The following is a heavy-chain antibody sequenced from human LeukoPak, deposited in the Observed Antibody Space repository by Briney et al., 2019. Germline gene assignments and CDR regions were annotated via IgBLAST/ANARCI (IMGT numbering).Heavy chain of an antibody. J-gene: IGHJ5*02. D-gene: IGHD3-10*01. V-gene: IGHV3-30-3*01. Sequence: GGSLRLSCAASGFTFSSYAMHWVRQAPGKGLEWVAVISYDGSNKYYADSVKGRFTISRDNSKNTLYLQMNSLRAEDTAVYYCAREYARGRFDPWGQGTLVTVSS. CDR2: ISYDGSNK. CDR1: GFTFSSYA. CDR3: AREYARGRFDP.